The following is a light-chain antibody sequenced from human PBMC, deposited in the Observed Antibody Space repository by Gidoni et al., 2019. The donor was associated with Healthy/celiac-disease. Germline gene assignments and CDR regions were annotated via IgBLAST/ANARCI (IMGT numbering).Light chain of an antibody. CDR2: DAS. CDR1: QSISSW. J-gene: IGKJ1*01. Sequence: DIQMTQSPSTLSASVGDRVTITCRASQSISSWLAWYQHKPGKAPKLLIYDASSLESGVPSRFSGSGSGTEFTLTISSLQPDDFATYYCQQYNSYSPWTFGQGTKVEIK. CDR3: QQYNSYSPWT. V-gene: IGKV1-5*01.